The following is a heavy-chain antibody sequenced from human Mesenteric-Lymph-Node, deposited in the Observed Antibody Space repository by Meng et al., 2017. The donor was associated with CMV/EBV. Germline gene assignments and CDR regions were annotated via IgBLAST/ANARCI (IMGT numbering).Heavy chain of an antibody. V-gene: IGHV3-48*04. CDR3: ARGEGPAATNWFDP. J-gene: IGHJ5*02. CDR1: GFTFSSYS. CDR2: ISSSSSTI. D-gene: IGHD2-2*01. Sequence: GESLKISCAASGFTFSSYSMNWVRQAPGKGLEWVSYISSSSSTIYYADSVKGRFTISRDSAKNSLYLQMNSLRAEDTAVYYCARGEGPAATNWFDPWGQGTLVTVSS.